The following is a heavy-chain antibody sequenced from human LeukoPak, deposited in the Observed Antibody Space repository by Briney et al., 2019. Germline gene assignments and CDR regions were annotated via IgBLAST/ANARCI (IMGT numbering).Heavy chain of an antibody. D-gene: IGHD3-3*01. CDR1: GFTFSSFA. CDR2: ISNSGGST. V-gene: IGHV3-23*01. CDR3: AKRVPKPYYYMDV. Sequence: PGGSLRLSCAASGFTFSSFAMSWVRQAPGKGLEWVSTISNSGGSTYYADSVKGRLTISRDNSKNTLYLQMNSLRVDDTAVYFCAKRVPKPYYYMDVWGKGTAVTVSS. J-gene: IGHJ6*03.